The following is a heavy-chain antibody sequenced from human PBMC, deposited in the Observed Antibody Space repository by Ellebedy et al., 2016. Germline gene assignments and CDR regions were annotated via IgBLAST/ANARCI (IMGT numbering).Heavy chain of an antibody. D-gene: IGHD2/OR15-2a*01. CDR1: GGSFSGYY. V-gene: IGHV4-34*01. J-gene: IGHJ6*02. CDR3: ASLKGESVYYGLDV. Sequence: SETLSLXXAVYGGSFSGYYWSWIRQPPGKGLEWIGEINHSGSTNYNPSLKSRVTISVDTSKNQFSLKLSSVTAADTAVYYCASLKGESVYYGLDVWGQGTTVIVSS. CDR2: INHSGST.